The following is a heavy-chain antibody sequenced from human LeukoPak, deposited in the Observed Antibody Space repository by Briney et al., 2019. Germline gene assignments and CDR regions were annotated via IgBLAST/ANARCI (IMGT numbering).Heavy chain of an antibody. V-gene: IGHV3-20*01. CDR2: INWNGGST. CDR1: GFTFSSYS. D-gene: IGHD5-18*01. CDR3: ARTGYSYGSVLTPRFMDV. Sequence: PGGSLRLSCAASGFTFSSYSMNWVRQAPGKGLEWVSGINWNGGSTGYADSVKGRFTISRDNAKNSLYLQMNSLRAEDTALYHCARTGYSYGSVLTPRFMDVWGKGTTVTISS. J-gene: IGHJ6*03.